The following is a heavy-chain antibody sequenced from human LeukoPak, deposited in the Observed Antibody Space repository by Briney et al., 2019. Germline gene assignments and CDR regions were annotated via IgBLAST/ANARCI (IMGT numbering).Heavy chain of an antibody. V-gene: IGHV4-59*01. CDR3: ARDLGIFGVVIRFDY. CDR2: IYYSGST. D-gene: IGHD3-3*01. Sequence: SETLSLTCTVSGGSISSYYWSWIRQPPGKGLEWIGYIYYSGSTNYKPSLKSRVTISVDTSKNQFSLKLSSVTAADTAVYYCARDLGIFGVVIRFDYWGQGTLVTVSS. J-gene: IGHJ4*02. CDR1: GGSISSYY.